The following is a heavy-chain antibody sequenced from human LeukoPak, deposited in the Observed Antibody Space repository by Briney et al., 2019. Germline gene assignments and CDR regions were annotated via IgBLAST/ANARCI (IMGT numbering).Heavy chain of an antibody. Sequence: PGGSLRLSCAGSGFTFSGFSMHWVRHGPGKGLEWVGLISRDSSRIYYGDSVKGRFSISRDNSRNSLYLQMSSLRPEDTALYYCVKERQGSRFSAFDFWGQGTLVTVSS. V-gene: IGHV3-43*01. D-gene: IGHD2-15*01. CDR1: GFTFSGFS. CDR2: ISRDSSRI. CDR3: VKERQGSRFSAFDF. J-gene: IGHJ4*02.